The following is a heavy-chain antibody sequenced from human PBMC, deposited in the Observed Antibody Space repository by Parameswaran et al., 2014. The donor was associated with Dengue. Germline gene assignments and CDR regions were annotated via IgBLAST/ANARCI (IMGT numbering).Heavy chain of an antibody. Sequence: VRQAPGKGLVWVSRINSDGSSTSYADSVKGRFTISRDNAKNTLYLQMNSLRAEDTAVYYCARVRLLNFDYWGQGTLVTVSS. CDR3: ARVRLLNFDY. V-gene: IGHV3-74*01. J-gene: IGHJ4*02. D-gene: IGHD2-15*01. CDR2: INSDGSST.